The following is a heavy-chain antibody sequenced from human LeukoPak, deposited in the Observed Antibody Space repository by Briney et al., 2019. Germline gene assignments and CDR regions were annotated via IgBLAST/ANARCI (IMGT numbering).Heavy chain of an antibody. CDR2: IYYSGST. CDR1: GGSISSSSYY. Sequence: SETLSLTCTVSGGSISSSSYYWGWIRQPPGKGLEWIGSIYYSGSTYYNPSLKSRVTISVDTSKNQFSLKLTSVTAADTAVYYCAREYSGYDFADCWGQGTLVTVSS. J-gene: IGHJ4*02. D-gene: IGHD5-12*01. CDR3: AREYSGYDFADC. V-gene: IGHV4-39*07.